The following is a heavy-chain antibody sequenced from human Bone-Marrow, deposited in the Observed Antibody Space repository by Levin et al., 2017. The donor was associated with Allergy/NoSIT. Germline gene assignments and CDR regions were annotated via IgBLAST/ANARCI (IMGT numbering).Heavy chain of an antibody. J-gene: IGHJ4*02. V-gene: IGHV3-21*01. D-gene: IGHD1-26*01. Sequence: NSGGSLRLSCAASGFTFSSYSMNWVRQAPGKGLEWVSSISSSSSYIYYADSVKGRFTISRDNAKNSLYLQMNSLRAEDTAVYYCASFSARFGPKNPLISCGVRGPIVDYWGQGTLVTVSS. CDR1: GFTFSSYS. CDR3: ASFSARFGPKNPLISCGVRGPIVDY. CDR2: ISSSSSYI.